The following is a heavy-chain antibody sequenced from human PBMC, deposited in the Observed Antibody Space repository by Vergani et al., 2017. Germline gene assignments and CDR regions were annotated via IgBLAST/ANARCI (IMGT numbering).Heavy chain of an antibody. Sequence: VQLVESGGGVVQPGRSLRLSCAASGFTFSSYGMHWVRQAPGKGLEWVAVISDDGSKTYYADFVKGRFTISRDNSKNTLYLQMNSLRAEDTAVYYCARVRGYRTSDAFDIWGQGTMVTVSS. V-gene: IGHV3-30*03. CDR1: GFTFSSYG. D-gene: IGHD5-18*01. CDR2: ISDDGSKT. J-gene: IGHJ3*02. CDR3: ARVRGYRTSDAFDI.